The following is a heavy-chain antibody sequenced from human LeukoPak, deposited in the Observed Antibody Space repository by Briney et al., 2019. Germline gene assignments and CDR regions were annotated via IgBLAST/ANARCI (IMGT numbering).Heavy chain of an antibody. V-gene: IGHV3-11*01. CDR3: ARKYPNPAGTPGLDY. CDR1: GFTFSDYY. J-gene: IGHJ4*02. D-gene: IGHD6-19*01. CDR2: ISSSSTI. Sequence: PGGSLRLSCAASGFTFSDYYMSWSRQAPGKGLEWVSYISSSSTIYYADSVKGRFTISRDNAKNSLYLQMNSLRAEDTAVYYCARKYPNPAGTPGLDYWGQGTLVTVSS.